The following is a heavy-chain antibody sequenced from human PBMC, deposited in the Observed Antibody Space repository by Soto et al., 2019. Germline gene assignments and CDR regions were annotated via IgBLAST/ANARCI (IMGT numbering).Heavy chain of an antibody. D-gene: IGHD1-26*01. CDR2: ISAYNGNT. CDR1: GYTFTSYG. J-gene: IGHJ3*02. V-gene: IGHV1-18*04. Sequence: GASLKVSCKASGYTFTSYGISWVRQAPGQGLEWMGWISAYNGNTNYAQKLQGRVTMTTDTSTSTAYMELRSLRSDDTAVYYCARDLSAGGSYFLDAFDIWGQGTMVTVSS. CDR3: ARDLSAGGSYFLDAFDI.